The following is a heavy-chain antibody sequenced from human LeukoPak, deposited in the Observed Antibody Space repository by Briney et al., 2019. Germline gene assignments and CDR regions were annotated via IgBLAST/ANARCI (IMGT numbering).Heavy chain of an antibody. Sequence: SETLSLTCAVSGGSISGYYWSWIRQPPGKGLEWIGYIYYSGSTNYSPSLKSRVTISLDTSKNQFSLKLSSVTAADTAVYYCARPVTGKTNWFDPWGQGTLVTVSS. CDR3: ARPVTGKTNWFDP. CDR1: GGSISGYY. CDR2: IYYSGST. J-gene: IGHJ5*02. D-gene: IGHD1-14*01. V-gene: IGHV4-59*08.